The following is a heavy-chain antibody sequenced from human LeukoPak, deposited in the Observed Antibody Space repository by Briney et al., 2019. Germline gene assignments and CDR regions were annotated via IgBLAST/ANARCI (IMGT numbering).Heavy chain of an antibody. V-gene: IGHV4-34*01. CDR1: GGSFSGYY. CDR3: ARRPYMLGAYYFDY. D-gene: IGHD1-26*01. Sequence: TSETLSLTCAVYGGSFSGYYWSWIRQPPGKGLEWIGEISHSGSTNYTPSLKSRVTISLDTSKNQFSLKLSSVTAADTAVYYCARRPYMLGAYYFDYWGQGTLVTVSS. CDR2: ISHSGST. J-gene: IGHJ4*02.